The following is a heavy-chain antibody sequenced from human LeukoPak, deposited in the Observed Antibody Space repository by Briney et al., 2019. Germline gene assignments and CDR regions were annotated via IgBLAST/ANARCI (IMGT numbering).Heavy chain of an antibody. J-gene: IGHJ5*02. CDR2: ISNSSSYI. V-gene: IGHV3-21*01. CDR1: GFTFSSYS. Sequence: PGGSLRLSCAASGFTFSSYSMNWVRQAPGKGLEWVSSISNSSSYIYYADSVKGRFTISRDNAKNSLYLQMNSLRAEDTAVYYCARDNINRRSWFDPWGQGTLVTVSS. CDR3: ARDNINRRSWFDP.